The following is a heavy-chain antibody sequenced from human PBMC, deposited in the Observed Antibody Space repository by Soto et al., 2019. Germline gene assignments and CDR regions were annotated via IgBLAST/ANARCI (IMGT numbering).Heavy chain of an antibody. Sequence: QVQLVQSGAEVKKPGSSVKVSCKASGGTFSSYTISWVRQAPGQGLEWMGRIIPILGIANYAQKFQGRVTITADKSPSTAYMALSSLRAEDTAVYYCAGVSRAQAGAFDIWGQGTMVTVSS. V-gene: IGHV1-69*02. J-gene: IGHJ3*02. CDR3: AGVSRAQAGAFDI. CDR1: GGTFSSYT. CDR2: IIPILGIA.